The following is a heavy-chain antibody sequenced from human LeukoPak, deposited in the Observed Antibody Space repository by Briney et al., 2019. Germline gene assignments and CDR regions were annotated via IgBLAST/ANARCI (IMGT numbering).Heavy chain of an antibody. CDR3: AKDLGGYCSSTSCPKGP. CDR2: ISSSGGST. CDR1: GLTFSSYA. J-gene: IGHJ5*02. D-gene: IGHD2-2*01. V-gene: IGHV3-23*01. Sequence: AGSLRLSCAASGLTFSSYAMSWVRQAPGKGMERVSAISSSGGSTYYEDAVKGRFAISRDNSKNTLYLQMNSLRAEDTAVYYCAKDLGGYCSSTSCPKGPWGQGTLVTVSS.